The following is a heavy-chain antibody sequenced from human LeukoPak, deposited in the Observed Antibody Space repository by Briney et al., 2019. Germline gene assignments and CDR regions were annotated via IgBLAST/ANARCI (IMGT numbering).Heavy chain of an antibody. J-gene: IGHJ4*02. V-gene: IGHV4-61*02. Sequence: SQTLSLTCTVSGNSISSGDNYWSWIRQPAGKGLEWIGRIYTSGSTNYNPSLKSRVTISGDTSKNQFPLKLSSVSAADTAVYYCVRLPSPMITFGGAIDYWGQGTLVTVSS. CDR2: IYTSGST. CDR3: VRLPSPMITFGGAIDY. CDR1: GNSISSGDNY. D-gene: IGHD3-16*01.